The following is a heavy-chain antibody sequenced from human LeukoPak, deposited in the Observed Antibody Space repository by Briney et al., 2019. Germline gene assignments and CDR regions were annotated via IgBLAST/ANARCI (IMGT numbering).Heavy chain of an antibody. J-gene: IGHJ4*02. CDR1: GYSFTDYY. CDR2: INPNSGGT. CDR3: ARLRDGYNYNHIDY. D-gene: IGHD5-24*01. V-gene: IGHV1-2*02. Sequence: GASVKVSCKTSGYSFTDYYMHWVRQAPGQGLEWMGWINPNSGGTNFAQRFQDRVTMTRDMSISTAYMELSRLRSDDTAVYYCARLRDGYNYNHIDYWGQGTLVTVSS.